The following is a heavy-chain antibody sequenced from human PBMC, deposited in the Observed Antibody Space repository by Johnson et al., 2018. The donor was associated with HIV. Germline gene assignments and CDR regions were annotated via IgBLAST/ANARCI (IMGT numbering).Heavy chain of an antibody. V-gene: IGHV3-30-3*01. CDR1: GFTFSSYA. Sequence: QVQLVESGGGVVQPGRSLRLSCAASGFTFSSYAMHWVRQAPGQGLEWVAVISYDGSNKYYADSVKGRFTISRDNSKNTLYLQMNSLSAEDTAVYYCARERHAFDIWGQGTMVTVSS. CDR3: ARERHAFDI. CDR2: ISYDGSNK. J-gene: IGHJ3*02.